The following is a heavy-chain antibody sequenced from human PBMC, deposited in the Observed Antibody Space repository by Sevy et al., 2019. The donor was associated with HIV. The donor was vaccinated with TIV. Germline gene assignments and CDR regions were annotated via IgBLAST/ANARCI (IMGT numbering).Heavy chain of an antibody. CDR1: GFTFSKAW. Sequence: GGSLRLSCAASGFTFSKAWMTWVRQAPGKGLEWVGRIKSRAGGGSTDHAAPGKGRFSISRDNSKNTLYLQMNSLKIEDTAVYYCATKGDVWCGYQYFEYWGQGTLVTVSS. D-gene: IGHD3-3*01. V-gene: IGHV3-15*01. J-gene: IGHJ4*02. CDR2: IKSRAGGGST. CDR3: ATKGDVWCGYQYFEY.